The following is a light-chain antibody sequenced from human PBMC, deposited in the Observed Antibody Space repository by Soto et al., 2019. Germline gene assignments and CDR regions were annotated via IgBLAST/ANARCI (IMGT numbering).Light chain of an antibody. J-gene: IGLJ2*01. CDR1: NSDVGSYNL. V-gene: IGLV2-23*02. CDR2: EVS. Sequence: QSALTQPASVSGSPGQSITISCTGTNSDVGSYNLVSWYQQHPGKAPKLMIYEVSSRPSGVSNRFSGSKSGNTASLTISGLQPEDEADYYCCSYAGGSTFVVFGGGTKLTV. CDR3: CSYAGGSTFVV.